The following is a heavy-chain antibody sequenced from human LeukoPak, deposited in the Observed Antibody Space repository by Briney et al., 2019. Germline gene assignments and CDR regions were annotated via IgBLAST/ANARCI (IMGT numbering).Heavy chain of an antibody. CDR2: IWYDGTNK. Sequence: AGSLTLSCAASGFTFSSYGMQCVRQAPGRGLGWVSVIWYDGTNKYYEDSVKGRFTISRDNSKNTLFMQMNRLRAEDTAVYYCAKDRGYSGYQDAFDIWGQGTMVTVSS. D-gene: IGHD5-12*01. CDR3: AKDRGYSGYQDAFDI. V-gene: IGHV3-33*06. J-gene: IGHJ3*02. CDR1: GFTFSSYG.